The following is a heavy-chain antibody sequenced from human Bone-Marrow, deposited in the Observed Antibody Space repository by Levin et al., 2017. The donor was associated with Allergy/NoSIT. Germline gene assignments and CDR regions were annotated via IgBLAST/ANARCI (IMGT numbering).Heavy chain of an antibody. CDR1: GDSIRNSAHY. J-gene: IGHJ3*02. Sequence: ESLKISCTVSGDSIRNSAHYWGWIRQPPGKGLEWIGSIYYGGSTYDNPSLKSRVTISVDTSKNQFSLKLTSVTAADTAVYYCALNGGYYDSSGYYLYAFDIWGQGTMVSVSS. CDR3: ALNGGYYDSSGYYLYAFDI. V-gene: IGHV4-39*01. D-gene: IGHD3-22*01. CDR2: IYYGGST.